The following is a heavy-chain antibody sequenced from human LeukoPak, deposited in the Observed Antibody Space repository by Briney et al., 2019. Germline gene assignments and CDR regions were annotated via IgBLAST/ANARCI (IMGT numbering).Heavy chain of an antibody. CDR2: IYPGDSDT. D-gene: IGHD3-10*01. CDR1: GYSFTSYW. CDR3: AREGSSGSYYSALPASIDY. J-gene: IGHJ4*02. Sequence: KFGESLKISCKGSGYSFTSYWIGWVRQMPGKGLEWMGIIYPGDSDTRYSPSFQGQVTISADKSISTAYLQWSSLKASDTAMYYCAREGSSGSYYSALPASIDYWGQGTLVTVSS. V-gene: IGHV5-51*01.